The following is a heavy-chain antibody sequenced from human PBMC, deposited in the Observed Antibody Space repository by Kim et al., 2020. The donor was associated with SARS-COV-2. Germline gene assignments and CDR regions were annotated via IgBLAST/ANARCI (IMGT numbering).Heavy chain of an antibody. D-gene: IGHD6-19*01. CDR3: AKDWGPVAINWFGP. CDR2: ISGSGINT. V-gene: IGHV3-23*01. J-gene: IGHJ5*02. CDR1: GFTFNNYA. Sequence: GGSLRLSCAASGFTFNNYAMSWVRQAPGQGLEWVSGISGSGINTYYADSVRGRFTISRDNSKNTLYLQMNSLRADDTAVYYCAKDWGPVAINWFGPWGQGTLVSVSS.